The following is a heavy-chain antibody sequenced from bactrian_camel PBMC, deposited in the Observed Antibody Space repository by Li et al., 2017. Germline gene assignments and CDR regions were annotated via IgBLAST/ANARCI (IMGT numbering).Heavy chain of an antibody. CDR2: ITSLPSLFRAA. CDR3: AADTRRTRWSTACLTTEHNT. Sequence: VQLVESGGGLVQPGESLRLSCVASGITFSRHDMSWVRQAPGKEVEWVAGITSLPSLFRAASYADSVKGRFTISQDNAKNTVYLEMNGLKPEDTAMYYCAADTRRTRWSTACLTTEHNTWGQGTQVTVS. CDR1: GITFSRHD. D-gene: IGHD1*01. J-gene: IGHJ4*01. V-gene: IGHV3S40*01.